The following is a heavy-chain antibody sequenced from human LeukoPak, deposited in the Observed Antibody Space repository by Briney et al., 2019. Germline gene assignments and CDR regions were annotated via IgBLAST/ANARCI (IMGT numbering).Heavy chain of an antibody. J-gene: IGHJ6*03. CDR1: GFTFSSYS. V-gene: IGHV3-48*01. CDR3: ARVREYCSSTSCYKDPLYYYYMDV. CDR2: ISSSSSTI. D-gene: IGHD2-2*02. Sequence: PGRSLRLSCAASGFTFSSYSMNWVRQAPGKGLEWVSYISSSSSTIYYADSVKGRFTISRDNAKNSLYLQMNSLRAEDTAVYYCARVREYCSSTSCYKDPLYYYYMDVWGKGTTVTVSS.